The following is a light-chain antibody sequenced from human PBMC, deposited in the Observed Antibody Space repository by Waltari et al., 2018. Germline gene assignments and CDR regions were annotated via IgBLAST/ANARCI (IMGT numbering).Light chain of an antibody. CDR2: DAS. J-gene: IGKJ4*01. V-gene: IGKV1-33*01. Sequence: DIQMTQSPSSLYGSVGDRVTLTCPASQDISNYLNWYQQKPGKAPKLLIYDASNLETGVPSTFSGSGSGTDFTFTISSLQPEDIATYYCQQYDNLPLTFGGGTKVEIK. CDR1: QDISNY. CDR3: QQYDNLPLT.